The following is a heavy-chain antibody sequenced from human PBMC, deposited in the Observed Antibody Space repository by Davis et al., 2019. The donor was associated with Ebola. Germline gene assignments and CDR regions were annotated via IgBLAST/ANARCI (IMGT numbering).Heavy chain of an antibody. Sequence: SETLSLTCTVSGGSISSYYWSWIRQPPGKGLEWIGYIYYSGSTNYNPSLKSRVTISVDKSKNQFSLKLSSVTAADAAVYYCARDYYDSSGFLWYFDLWGRGTLVAVSS. D-gene: IGHD3-22*01. CDR2: IYYSGST. J-gene: IGHJ2*01. V-gene: IGHV4-59*12. CDR3: ARDYYDSSGFLWYFDL. CDR1: GGSISSYY.